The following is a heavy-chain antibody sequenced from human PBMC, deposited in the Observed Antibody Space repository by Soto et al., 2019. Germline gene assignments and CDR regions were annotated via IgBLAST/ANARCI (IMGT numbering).Heavy chain of an antibody. D-gene: IGHD3-22*01. CDR1: GFTFTSYA. V-gene: IGHV3-30-3*01. Sequence: LVESGGGVVQPGRSLRVSCAASGFTFTSYAMHWVRQAPGKGLEWVATISYDGSKKDYADSVKGRFTNSRDNSKNTLNLKMTRLRAKDTAVYYCTRDRLYESNTQYYNYGMDGWGQGTTVTVSS. J-gene: IGHJ6*02. CDR2: ISYDGSKK. CDR3: TRDRLYESNTQYYNYGMDG.